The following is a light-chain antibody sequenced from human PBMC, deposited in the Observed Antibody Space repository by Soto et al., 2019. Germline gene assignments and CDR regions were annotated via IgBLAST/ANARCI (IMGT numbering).Light chain of an antibody. Sequence: EGVLTQNQDTLSLSPGERATLSCMASPSVTNFLAWYQQKPGQAPRLLIYGAFNRATGIPARFSGSGSGTDFTLTISSLEPEDSAIYYCQQRNIWPPVPFGQGTLLAVK. CDR2: GAF. CDR3: QQRNIWPPVP. J-gene: IGKJ5*01. CDR1: PSVTNF. V-gene: IGKV3-11*01.